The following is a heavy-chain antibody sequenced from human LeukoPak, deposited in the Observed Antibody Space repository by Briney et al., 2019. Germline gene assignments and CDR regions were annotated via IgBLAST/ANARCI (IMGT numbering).Heavy chain of an antibody. Sequence: KASETLSLTCAVSGYSISSGYYWGWIRQPPGKGLEWIGSIYHSGSTYYNPSLKSRVTISVDTSKNQFSLKLSSVTAADTAVYYCARDFGGYCSSTSYPFRPWGQGTLVTVSS. CDR1: GYSISSGYY. J-gene: IGHJ5*02. CDR2: IYHSGST. V-gene: IGHV4-38-2*02. D-gene: IGHD2-2*01. CDR3: ARDFGGYCSSTSYPFRP.